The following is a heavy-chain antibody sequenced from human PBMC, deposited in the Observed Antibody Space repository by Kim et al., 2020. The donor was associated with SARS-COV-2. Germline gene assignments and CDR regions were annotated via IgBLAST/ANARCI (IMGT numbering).Heavy chain of an antibody. CDR2: IDPSDSYT. CDR3: ASGVRYFDWFFDY. J-gene: IGHJ4*02. V-gene: IGHV5-10-1*01. Sequence: GESLKISCKGSGYSFTSYWISWVRQMPGKGLEWMGRIDPSDSYTNYSPSFQGHVTISADKSISTAYLQWSSLKASDTAMYYCASGVRYFDWFFDYWGQGTLVTVSS. CDR1: GYSFTSYW. D-gene: IGHD3-9*01.